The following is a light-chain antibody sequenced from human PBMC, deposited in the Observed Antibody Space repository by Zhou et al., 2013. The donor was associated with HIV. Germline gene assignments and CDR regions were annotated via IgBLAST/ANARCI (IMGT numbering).Light chain of an antibody. V-gene: IGKV1-16*01. J-gene: IGKJ4*01. CDR1: QTIINY. Sequence: DIQMTQSPSSLSASVGDRVTITCRASQTIINYLNWYQQKPGKAPKLLIYAASSLQGGVPSRFSGTGSGTVFTLTITNLQPDDFATYYCQQYNSYSLALTFGGGTRVEIK. CDR3: QQYNSYSLALT. CDR2: AAS.